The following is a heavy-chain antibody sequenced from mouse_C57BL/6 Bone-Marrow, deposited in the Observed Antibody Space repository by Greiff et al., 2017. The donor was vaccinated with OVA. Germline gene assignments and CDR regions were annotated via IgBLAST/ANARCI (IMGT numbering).Heavy chain of an antibody. J-gene: IGHJ1*03. CDR1: GYAFSSSW. CDR3: ARYYDYDWYFDV. V-gene: IGHV1-82*01. CDR2: IYPGDGDT. D-gene: IGHD2-4*01. Sequence: QVQLKESGPELVKPGASVKISCKASGYAFSSSWMNWVKQRPGKGLEWIGRIYPGDGDTNYNGKFKGKATLTADKSSSTAYMQLSSLTSEDSAVYFYARYYDYDWYFDVWGTGTTVTVSS.